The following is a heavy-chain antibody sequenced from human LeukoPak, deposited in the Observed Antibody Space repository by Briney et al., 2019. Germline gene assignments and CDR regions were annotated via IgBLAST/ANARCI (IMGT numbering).Heavy chain of an antibody. CDR3: ASRSGGDY. CDR1: GGSFSGYF. D-gene: IGHD3-10*01. CDR2: INHSGST. J-gene: IGHJ4*02. Sequence: SETLSLTCAVYGGSFSGYFWSWIRQPPGKGLEWIGEINHSGSTNYNPSLKSRVTISVDPSKNQFSLKLSSVTAADTAVYYCASRSGGDYWGQGTLVTVSS. V-gene: IGHV4-34*01.